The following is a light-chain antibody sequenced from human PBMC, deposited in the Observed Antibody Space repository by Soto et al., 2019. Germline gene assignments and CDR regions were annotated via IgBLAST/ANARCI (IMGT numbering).Light chain of an antibody. V-gene: IGKV1-5*03. J-gene: IGKJ1*01. Sequence: DIQMTQSPSTLSASVGDRVTITCRASQSISSWLAWYQQKPGKAPNLLIYKASTLESGVPSRFSGSGSGTEFILTISSLQPDDFATYYCQQYSGYPWTFGQGTKVEIK. CDR1: QSISSW. CDR2: KAS. CDR3: QQYSGYPWT.